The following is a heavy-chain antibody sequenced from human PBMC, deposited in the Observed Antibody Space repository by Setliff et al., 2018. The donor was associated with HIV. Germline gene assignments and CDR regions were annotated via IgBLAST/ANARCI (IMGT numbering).Heavy chain of an antibody. D-gene: IGHD3-10*01. CDR2: IYYNGHT. CDR1: GDSISSYF. Sequence: SETLSLTCTVSGDSISSYFWSWIRQSPGKGLEWIGSIYYNGHTSYNPSLQSRVTISVDRSQNQFSLRLRSVTATDTAVYYCARHLWFYYVAESYGYFDYWGQGSLVTVSS. CDR3: ARHLWFYYVAESYGYFDY. J-gene: IGHJ4*02. V-gene: IGHV4-59*05.